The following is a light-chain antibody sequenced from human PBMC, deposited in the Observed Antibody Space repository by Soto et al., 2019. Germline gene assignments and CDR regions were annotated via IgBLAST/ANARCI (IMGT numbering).Light chain of an antibody. J-gene: IGLJ2*01. Sequence: QSALTQPRSVSGSPGQSVTISCTGTSSDVGGYNYVSWYQQHPGNAPKLMIYDVSTRPSGVPDRFSGSKSGNTASLTISGLQAEDEADYYCCSYAGSYTLTFGGGTKLTVL. CDR2: DVS. V-gene: IGLV2-11*01. CDR3: CSYAGSYTLT. CDR1: SSDVGGYNY.